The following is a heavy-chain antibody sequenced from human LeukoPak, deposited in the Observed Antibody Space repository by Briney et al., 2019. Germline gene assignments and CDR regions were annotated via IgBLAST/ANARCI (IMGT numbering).Heavy chain of an antibody. J-gene: IGHJ4*02. CDR2: ISSSSSYI. D-gene: IGHD2-2*01. V-gene: IGHV3-21*01. CDR1: GFTFSSYS. CDR3: ARCSVPADDY. Sequence: PGGCLRLSCAPSGFTFSSYSMNWVRQAPGEGMEWVSSISSSSSYIYYADSVKGRFTISRDNAKNSLYLQMNSLRAEDTAVYYCARCSVPADDYWGQGTLVTVSS.